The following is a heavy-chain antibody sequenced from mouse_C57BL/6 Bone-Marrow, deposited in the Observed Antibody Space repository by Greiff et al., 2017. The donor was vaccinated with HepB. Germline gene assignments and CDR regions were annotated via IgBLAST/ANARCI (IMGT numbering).Heavy chain of an antibody. V-gene: IGHV1-81*01. CDR3: ARRDGYYSYWYFDV. Sequence: QVQLKESGAELARPGASVKLSCKASGYTFTSYGISWVKQRTGQGLEWIGEIYPRSGNTYYNEKFKGKATLTADKSSSTAYMELRSLTSEDSAVYFCARRDGYYSYWYFDVWGTGTTVTVSS. CDR1: GYTFTSYG. CDR2: IYPRSGNT. J-gene: IGHJ1*03. D-gene: IGHD2-3*01.